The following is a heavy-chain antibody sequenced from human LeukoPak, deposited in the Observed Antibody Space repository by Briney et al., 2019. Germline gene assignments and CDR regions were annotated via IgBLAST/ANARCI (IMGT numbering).Heavy chain of an antibody. Sequence: ASVKVSCKASGHTFTGYYMHWVRQAPGQGLEWMGWINPNSGGTNYAQKFQGRVTMTRDTSISTAYMELSRLRSDDTAVYYCARDHRAIGYCSSTGCYNAAFDIWGQGTMVTVSS. J-gene: IGHJ3*02. CDR2: INPNSGGT. CDR1: GHTFTGYY. CDR3: ARDHRAIGYCSSTGCYNAAFDI. V-gene: IGHV1-2*02. D-gene: IGHD2-2*02.